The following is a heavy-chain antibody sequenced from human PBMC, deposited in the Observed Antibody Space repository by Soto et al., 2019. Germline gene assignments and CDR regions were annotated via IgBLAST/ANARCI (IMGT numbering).Heavy chain of an antibody. CDR1: GCTFSDYY. J-gene: IGHJ4*02. V-gene: IGHV1-2*02. CDR2: INPNSGGT. CDR3: AREPATAKPEGVDF. Sequence: ASVKVSCKASGCTFSDYYIHWVRQAPGQGLEWMGWINPNSGGTKYAPKFQGGVTMTRDTSITTAYMELSRLRSGDTAVYYCAREPATAKPEGVDFWGQGTLVTVSA. D-gene: IGHD1-1*01.